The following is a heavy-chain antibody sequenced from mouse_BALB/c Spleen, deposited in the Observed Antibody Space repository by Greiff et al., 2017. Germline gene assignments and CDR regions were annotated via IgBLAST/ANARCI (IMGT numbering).Heavy chain of an antibody. CDR2: IYPGSGST. J-gene: IGHJ3*01. CDR3: ARGVPAWFAY. CDR1: GYTFTDYV. V-gene: IGHV1-81*01. D-gene: IGHD2-14*01. Sequence: QVQLQQSGPELVKPGASVKMSCKASGYTFTDYVISWVKQRTGQGLEWIGEIYPGSGSTNYNEKFKGKATLTVDTSSSTAYVDLSSLTSEDSAVYYCARGVPAWFAYWGQGTLVTVSA.